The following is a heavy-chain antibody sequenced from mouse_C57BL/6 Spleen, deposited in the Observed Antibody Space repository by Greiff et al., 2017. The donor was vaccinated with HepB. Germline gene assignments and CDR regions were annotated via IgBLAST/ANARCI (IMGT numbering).Heavy chain of an antibody. V-gene: IGHV1-64*01. J-gene: IGHJ2*01. D-gene: IGHD1-1*02. Sequence: VKLQQPGAELVKPGASVKLSCKASGYTFTSYWMHWVKQRPGQGLEWIGMIHPNSGSTNYNEKFKSKATLTVDKSSSTAYMQLSSLTSEDSAVYYCARWGWPYYFDYWGQGTTLTVSS. CDR3: ARWGWPYYFDY. CDR1: GYTFTSYW. CDR2: IHPNSGST.